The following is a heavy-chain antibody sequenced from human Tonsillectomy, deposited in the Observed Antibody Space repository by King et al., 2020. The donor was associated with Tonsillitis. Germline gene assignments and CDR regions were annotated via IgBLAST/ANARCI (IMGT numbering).Heavy chain of an antibody. J-gene: IGHJ6*02. CDR2: INPSGGST. CDR1: GYSFTTSY. Sequence: QLVQSGAEVKKPGASVKISCKASGYSFTTSYMHWVRQAPGQGLEWMGIINPSGGSTNYAQKFQGRVTMTRDASTSPVYMDLSSLRVEDTAVYYCASEFCGDDCHNYDYYGMDVWGQGTTVTVSS. D-gene: IGHD2-21*02. V-gene: IGHV1-46*01. CDR3: ASEFCGDDCHNYDYYGMDV.